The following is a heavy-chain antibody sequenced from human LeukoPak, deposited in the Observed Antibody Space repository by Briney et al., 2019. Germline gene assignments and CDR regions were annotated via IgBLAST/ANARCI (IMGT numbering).Heavy chain of an antibody. Sequence: GGSLRPSCAASGFTFSDYYMIWIRQTPGMGLEWLSYVSSASDAIYYSDSVRGRFTISRDNAKSSLYLQMNSLRDDDTAVYYCARGKGRLPLDPWGQGTLVTVSS. CDR3: ARGKGRLPLDP. D-gene: IGHD4-11*01. CDR2: VSSASDAI. J-gene: IGHJ5*02. V-gene: IGHV3-11*01. CDR1: GFTFSDYY.